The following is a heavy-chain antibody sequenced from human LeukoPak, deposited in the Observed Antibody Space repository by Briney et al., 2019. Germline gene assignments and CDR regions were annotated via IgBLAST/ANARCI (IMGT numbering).Heavy chain of an antibody. V-gene: IGHV1-69*13. J-gene: IGHJ5*02. D-gene: IGHD2-2*01. CDR2: IIPIFGTA. Sequence: ASVKVSCKASGGTFSSYAISWVRQAPGQGLEWMGGIIPIFGTANYAQKFQGRVTITADESTSTAYMELSSLRSEDTAVYYCARENVVVPAAKRLGWFDPWGQGTLVTVSS. CDR3: ARENVVVPAAKRLGWFDP. CDR1: GGTFSSYA.